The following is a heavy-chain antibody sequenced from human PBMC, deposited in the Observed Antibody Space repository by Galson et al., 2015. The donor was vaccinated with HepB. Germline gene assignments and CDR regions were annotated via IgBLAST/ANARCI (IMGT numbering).Heavy chain of an antibody. Sequence: SLRLSCAASGFTFSSYSMNWVRQAPGKGLEWVSSISSSSSYIYYADSVKGRFTISRDNAKNSLYLQMNSLRAEDTAVYYCATSPPLRYFDWLLFRDVDVWGQGTTVTVSS. CDR3: ATSPPLRYFDWLLFRDVDV. CDR2: ISSSSSYI. V-gene: IGHV3-21*01. J-gene: IGHJ6*02. CDR1: GFTFSSYS. D-gene: IGHD3-9*01.